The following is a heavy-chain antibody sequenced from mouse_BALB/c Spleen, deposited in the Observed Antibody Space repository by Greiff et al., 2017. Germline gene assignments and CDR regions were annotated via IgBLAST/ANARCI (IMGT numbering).Heavy chain of an antibody. CDR3: NAYDGTYYFDY. V-gene: IGHV14-4*02. CDR1: GFNIKDYY. Sequence: EVQLQQSGAELVRSGASVKLSCTASGFNIKDYYMHWVKQRPEQGLEWIGWIDPENGDTEYAPKFQGKATMTADTSSNTAYLQLSSLTSEDTAVYYCNAYDGTYYFDYWGQGTTLTVSS. J-gene: IGHJ2*01. CDR2: IDPENGDT. D-gene: IGHD2-12*01.